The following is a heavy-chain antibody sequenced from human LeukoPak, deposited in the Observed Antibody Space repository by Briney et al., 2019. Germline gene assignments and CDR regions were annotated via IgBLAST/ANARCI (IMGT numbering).Heavy chain of an antibody. V-gene: IGHV5-51*01. CDR1: GSSFTTYW. Sequence: GESLKISCKGSGSSFTTYWIGWVRQMPGEGLEWMGSIYPGDSDTRYSPSFQGLVTISVDKSISAAYLQWSSLKASDTAMYYCARHSSGASTSPHDYWGQGTLVTVSS. D-gene: IGHD2-2*01. CDR2: IYPGDSDT. CDR3: ARHSSGASTSPHDY. J-gene: IGHJ4*02.